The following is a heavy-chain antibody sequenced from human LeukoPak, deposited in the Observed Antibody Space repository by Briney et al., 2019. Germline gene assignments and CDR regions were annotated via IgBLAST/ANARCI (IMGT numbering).Heavy chain of an antibody. CDR1: GFTFSSYE. CDR3: ARKQNFDY. CDR2: ISGSGSTR. V-gene: IGHV3-48*03. Sequence: GGSLRLSCAASGFTFSSYEMNWVRQAPGKGLEWVSYISGSGSTRYYADSVKGRFTVSRDNAKNSLDLQMNSLRAEDTAVYYCARKQNFDYWGQGTLVTVSS. J-gene: IGHJ4*02.